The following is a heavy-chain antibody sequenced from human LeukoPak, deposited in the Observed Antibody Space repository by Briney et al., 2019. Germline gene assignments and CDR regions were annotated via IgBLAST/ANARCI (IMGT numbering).Heavy chain of an antibody. CDR3: ARELPREVTLDY. J-gene: IGHJ4*01. D-gene: IGHD2-21*02. CDR1: GFTFISYG. V-gene: IGHV3-74*01. Sequence: GGSLRHSCAASGFTFISYGMQWVRQAPGKGLVWVSRINTDGSDISYADSVKGRFTISRDNAKNTLYLQMNSLRAEDTAVYYCARELPREVTLDYWGQGTLVTVSS. CDR2: INTDGSDI.